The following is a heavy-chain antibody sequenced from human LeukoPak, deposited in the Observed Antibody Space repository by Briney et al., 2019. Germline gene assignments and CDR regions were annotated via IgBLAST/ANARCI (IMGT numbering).Heavy chain of an antibody. D-gene: IGHD6-13*01. CDR2: ISYDGSNK. CDR1: GFTFSSYA. V-gene: IGHV3-30*04. Sequence: PGGSLRLSCAASGFTFSSYAMHWVCQAPGKGLEWVAVISYDGSNKYYADSVKGRFTISRDNSKNTLYLQMNSLRAEDTAVYYCASPGASAAGTGYWGQGTLVTVSS. CDR3: ASPGASAAGTGY. J-gene: IGHJ4*02.